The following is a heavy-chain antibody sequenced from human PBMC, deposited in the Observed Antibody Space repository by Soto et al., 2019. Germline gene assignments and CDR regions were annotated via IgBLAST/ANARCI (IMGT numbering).Heavy chain of an antibody. J-gene: IGHJ4*02. Sequence: GGSLRLSCAASGFTFNSYAMSWVRQAPGKGLEWVSGISGSGGSTGYADSVKGRFTISRDNAKNTLYLQMNSLRAEDTALYYCAKENCSGWCVGPFDNWGQGTMVTVSS. D-gene: IGHD6-19*01. V-gene: IGHV3-23*01. CDR2: ISGSGGST. CDR1: GFTFNSYA. CDR3: AKENCSGWCVGPFDN.